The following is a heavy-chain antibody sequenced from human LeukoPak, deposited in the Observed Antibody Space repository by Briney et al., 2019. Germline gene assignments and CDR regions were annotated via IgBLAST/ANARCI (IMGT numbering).Heavy chain of an antibody. CDR3: ARGQGYSSSSGGSEPFDY. V-gene: IGHV1-18*01. CDR2: ISAYNGNT. CDR1: GYTFTSYG. D-gene: IGHD6-6*01. J-gene: IGHJ4*02. Sequence: ASAKVSCKASGYTFTSYGISWVRQAPGQGLEWMGWISAYNGNTNYAQKLQGRVTMTTDTSTSTAYMELRSLRSDDTAAYYCARGQGYSSSSGGSEPFDYWGQGTLVTVSS.